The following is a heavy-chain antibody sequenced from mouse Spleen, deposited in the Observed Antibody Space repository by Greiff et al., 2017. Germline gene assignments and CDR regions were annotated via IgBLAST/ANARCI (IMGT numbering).Heavy chain of an antibody. Sequence: QVQLKESGPELVKPGASVKISCKASGYAFSSSWMNWVKQRPGKGLEWIGRIYPGDGDTNYNGKFKGKATLTADKSSSTAYMQLSSLTSEDSAVYFCARRIYYGYDGAMDYWGQGTSVTVSS. CDR3: ARRIYYGYDGAMDY. CDR2: IYPGDGDT. V-gene: IGHV1-82*01. D-gene: IGHD2-2*01. J-gene: IGHJ4*01. CDR1: GYAFSSSW.